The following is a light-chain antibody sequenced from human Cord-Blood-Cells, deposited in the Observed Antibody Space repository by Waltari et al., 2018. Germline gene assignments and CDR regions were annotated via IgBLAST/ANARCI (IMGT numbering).Light chain of an antibody. CDR1: PSVSSN. CDR3: QQYNNWPPYT. CDR2: GAS. Sequence: IAITHSPVTLSESPEERASRSCRASPSVSSNLAWYQQKPGQAPRLLIYGASTRATGIPARFSGSGSGTEFTLTISSLQSEDFAVYYCQQYNNWPPYTFGQGTKLEIK. J-gene: IGKJ2*01. V-gene: IGKV3-15*01.